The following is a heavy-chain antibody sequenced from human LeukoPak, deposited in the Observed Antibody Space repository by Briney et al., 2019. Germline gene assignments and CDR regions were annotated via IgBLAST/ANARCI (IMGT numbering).Heavy chain of an antibody. D-gene: IGHD3-22*01. Sequence: GGSLRLSCAASGFTFDDYAMHWVRQAPGKGLEWVSGISWNSGSIGYADSVKGRLTISRDNAKNSLYLQMNSLRAEDTAVYYCARVLHKRNYDSSVYYIYWGQGTLVTVSS. CDR3: ARVLHKRNYDSSVYYIY. V-gene: IGHV3-9*01. J-gene: IGHJ4*02. CDR1: GFTFDDYA. CDR2: ISWNSGSI.